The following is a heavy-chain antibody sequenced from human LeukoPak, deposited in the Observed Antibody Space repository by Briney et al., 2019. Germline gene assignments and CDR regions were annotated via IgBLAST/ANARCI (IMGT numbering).Heavy chain of an antibody. D-gene: IGHD6-13*01. J-gene: IGHJ6*02. V-gene: IGHV4-31*03. CDR1: GGSISSGGHY. CDR3: ARDSAAGTFYYYYGMDV. CDR2: IYYSGST. Sequence: SQTLSLTCTVSGGSISSGGHYWSWIRQHPGKGLEWIGYIYYSGSTYYNPSLKSRVTISVDTSKNQFSLKLSSVIAADTAVYYCARDSAAGTFYYYYGMDVWGQGTTVTVSS.